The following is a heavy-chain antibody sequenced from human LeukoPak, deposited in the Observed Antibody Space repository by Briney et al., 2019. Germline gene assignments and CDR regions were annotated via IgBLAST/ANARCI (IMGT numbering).Heavy chain of an antibody. J-gene: IGHJ3*02. CDR3: AKGESLLRFGELLGAFDI. V-gene: IGHV3-9*03. Sequence: PGGSLRLSCAASGFTFSSYWMSWVRQAPGKGLEWVSGISWNSGSIGYADSVKGRFTISRDNAKNSLYLQMNSLRAEDMALYYCAKGESLLRFGELLGAFDILGQGTMVTVSS. CDR2: ISWNSGSI. D-gene: IGHD3-10*01. CDR1: GFTFSSYW.